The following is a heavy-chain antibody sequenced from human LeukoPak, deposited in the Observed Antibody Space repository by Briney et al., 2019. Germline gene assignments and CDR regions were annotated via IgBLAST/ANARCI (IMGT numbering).Heavy chain of an antibody. CDR3: ARADGYNWDY. J-gene: IGHJ4*02. Sequence: GGSLRLSCAASGFTFSDYYMSWIRQAPGKGLEWVSGINWNGGSTGYADSVKGRFTISRDNAKNSLYLQMNSLRAEDTALYYCARADGYNWDYWGQGTLVTVSS. V-gene: IGHV3-20*04. CDR1: GFTFSDYY. D-gene: IGHD5-24*01. CDR2: INWNGGST.